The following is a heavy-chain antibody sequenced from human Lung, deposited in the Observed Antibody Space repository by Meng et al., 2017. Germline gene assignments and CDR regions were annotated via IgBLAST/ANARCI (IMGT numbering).Heavy chain of an antibody. Sequence: EVQLVEYGGGLVKAGGSLRLSCEGSGFNFINAYMTWVRQVPGKGLEWVGRIKSKPDGETIDYGAPVKGRFTISRDDSINTVYLQMNSLKTEDTAIYYCCGHTDNWGQGTQVTVSS. V-gene: IGHV3-15*01. D-gene: IGHD2-21*01. CDR1: GFNFINAY. CDR2: IKSKPDGETI. CDR3: CGHTDN. J-gene: IGHJ4*02.